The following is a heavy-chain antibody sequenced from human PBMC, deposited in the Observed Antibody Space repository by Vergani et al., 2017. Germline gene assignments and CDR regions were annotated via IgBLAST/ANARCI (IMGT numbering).Heavy chain of an antibody. Sequence: VQLLESGGGLVQPGGSLRLLCAASGFTLSNFGMHWIRQTPGKGVEWLAYLGKDGINTRYRDAVRGRFTVSRDHSKDILYRQMDSLRSEDTPLYYCAKYSRDSTDGLPDSWGPGTLVIVSS. D-gene: IGHD2-21*02. CDR3: AKYSRDSTDGLPDS. V-gene: IGHV3-30*02. CDR1: GFTLSNFG. CDR2: LGKDGINT. J-gene: IGHJ4*02.